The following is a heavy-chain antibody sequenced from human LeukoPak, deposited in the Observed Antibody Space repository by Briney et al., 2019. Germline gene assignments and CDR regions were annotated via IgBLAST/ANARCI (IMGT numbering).Heavy chain of an antibody. J-gene: IGHJ4*02. CDR1: GDSISNYY. CDR3: AARYYYGSGSRFYFDY. D-gene: IGHD3-10*01. CDR2: IYYSGST. Sequence: SETLSLTCTVSGDSISNYYWSWIRQPPGKGLEWIGYIYYSGSTYYNPSLKSRVTISVDTSKNQFSLKLSSVTAADTAVYYCAARYYYGSGSRFYFDYWGQGTLVTVSS. V-gene: IGHV4-59*06.